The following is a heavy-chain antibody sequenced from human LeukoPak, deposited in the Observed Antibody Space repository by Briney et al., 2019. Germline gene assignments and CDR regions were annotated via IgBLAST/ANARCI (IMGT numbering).Heavy chain of an antibody. J-gene: IGHJ5*02. CDR1: GYTFTSYG. Sequence: ASVTVSFTASGYTFTSYGISWVRQAPGQGLEWMGWISAYNGNTNYAQKLQGRVTMTTDTSTSTAYMELRSLRSDDTAVYDGAREAITIFGVVRTQTTYGPHRFDPWAREPWSPSPQ. V-gene: IGHV1-18*01. CDR3: AREAITIFGVVRTQTTYGPHRFDP. D-gene: IGHD3-3*01. CDR2: ISAYNGNT.